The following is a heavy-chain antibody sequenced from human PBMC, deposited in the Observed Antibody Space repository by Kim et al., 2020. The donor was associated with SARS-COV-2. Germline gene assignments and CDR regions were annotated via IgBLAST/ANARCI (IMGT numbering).Heavy chain of an antibody. CDR1: GFTFSSYE. V-gene: IGHV3-48*03. D-gene: IGHD2-2*01. CDR2: ISSSGSTI. CDR3: ARVYQLPEGYGMDV. Sequence: GGSLRLSCAASGFTFSSYEMNWVRQAPGKGLEWVSYISSSGSTIYYADSVKGRFTISRDNAKNSLYLQMNSLRAEDTAVYYCARVYQLPEGYGMDVWGQGTTVTVSS. J-gene: IGHJ6*02.